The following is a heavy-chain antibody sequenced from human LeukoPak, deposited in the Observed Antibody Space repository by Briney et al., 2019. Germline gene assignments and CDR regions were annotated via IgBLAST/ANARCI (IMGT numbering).Heavy chain of an antibody. V-gene: IGHV1-2*02. D-gene: IGHD1-26*01. CDR2: INPNSGVT. Sequence: GASVKVSCKASGYTFTSYDINWVRQATGQGLEWMGWINPNSGVTDSAQKFQGRGTMTRDTSISTAYMELSRLRSDDTAVYYCARCSGSYFRDFDYWGQGTLVTVSS. CDR1: GYTFTSYD. J-gene: IGHJ4*02. CDR3: ARCSGSYFRDFDY.